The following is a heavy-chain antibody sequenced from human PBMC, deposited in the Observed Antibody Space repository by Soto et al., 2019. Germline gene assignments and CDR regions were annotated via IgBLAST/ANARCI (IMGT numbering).Heavy chain of an antibody. CDR3: ARQPNYDYGDYGPLDY. Sequence: QLQLQESGPGLVKPSETLSLTCTVSGGSMRSTSYYWGWIRQPPGKGLEWIGSIYFGGRTYYNPSLKSRGTLSVGTSKKQLSLKLSSLAAADTAVYYCARQPNYDYGDYGPLDYWGQGTLVTVSS. D-gene: IGHD4-17*01. V-gene: IGHV4-39*01. CDR2: IYFGGRT. CDR1: GGSMRSTSYY. J-gene: IGHJ4*02.